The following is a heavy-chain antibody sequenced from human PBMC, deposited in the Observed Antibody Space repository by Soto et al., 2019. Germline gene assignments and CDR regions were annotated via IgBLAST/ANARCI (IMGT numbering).Heavy chain of an antibody. CDR2: INHSGNT. D-gene: IGHD6-19*01. Sequence: ASETLSHTCAFYGGSCSGYYWTLIRQSPGTGLEWIGEINHSGNTNYNPSLRSRVTMSVDTSKNQFSLKLNSMTAADTAIYYCARVGGSGWNFDSWGQGILVTVSS. V-gene: IGHV4-34*01. CDR3: ARVGGSGWNFDS. CDR1: GGSCSGYY. J-gene: IGHJ4*02.